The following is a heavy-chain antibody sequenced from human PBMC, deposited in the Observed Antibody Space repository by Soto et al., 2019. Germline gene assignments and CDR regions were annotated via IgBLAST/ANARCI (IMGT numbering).Heavy chain of an antibody. CDR1: GGTFSSYT. CDR2: IIPILGIA. Sequence: ASVKVSCKASGGTFSSYTISWVRQAPGQGLEWMGRIIPILGIANYAQKFQGRVTITADKSTSTAYMELSSLRSEDTAVYYCARDKRRDNSQWLVEYFDYWGQGTLVTVSS. D-gene: IGHD6-19*01. V-gene: IGHV1-69*04. CDR3: ARDKRRDNSQWLVEYFDY. J-gene: IGHJ4*02.